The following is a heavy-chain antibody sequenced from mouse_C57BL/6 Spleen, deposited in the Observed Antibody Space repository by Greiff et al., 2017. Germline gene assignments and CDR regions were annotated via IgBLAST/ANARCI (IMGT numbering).Heavy chain of an antibody. J-gene: IGHJ2*01. CDR1: GYTFTSYW. CDR2: IYPGSGST. CDR3: ARKGLYYSNFGY. Sequence: VQLQQPGAELVKPGASVKMSCKASGYTFTSYWITWVKQSPGQGLEWIGDIYPGSGSTNYNEKFKSKATLTVDTSSSTAYMQLSSLTSEDSAVYYCARKGLYYSNFGYWGQGTTLTVAS. D-gene: IGHD2-5*01. V-gene: IGHV1-55*01.